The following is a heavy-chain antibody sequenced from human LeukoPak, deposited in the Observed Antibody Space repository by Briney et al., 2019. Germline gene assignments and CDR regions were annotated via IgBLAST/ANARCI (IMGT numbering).Heavy chain of an antibody. CDR1: GFTFDDYA. V-gene: IGHV3-9*01. Sequence: PGRSLRLSCAASGFTFDDYAMHWVRQAPGKGLEWVSGISWNSGSIGYADPVKGRFTISRDNSKNTLYLQMNSLRAEDTAVYYCVRDNWDYASFDYWGQGTLVTVSS. J-gene: IGHJ4*02. CDR3: VRDNWDYASFDY. D-gene: IGHD4-17*01. CDR2: ISWNSGSI.